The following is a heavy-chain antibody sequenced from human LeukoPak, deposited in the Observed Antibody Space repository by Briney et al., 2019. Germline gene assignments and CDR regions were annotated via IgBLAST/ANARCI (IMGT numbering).Heavy chain of an antibody. V-gene: IGHV3-7*01. J-gene: IGHJ4*02. CDR1: GFTFTNYW. D-gene: IGHD3-22*01. CDR3: ASDRTYDISGYRFDL. CDR2: IRQDGGEK. Sequence: PGGSLRLSCAGSGFTFTNYWMTWVPHVPGKGLEWGANIRQDGGEKYYEDSVKGRFTISRDNAKKSLYLQMDSLRAEDTAVYYCASDRTYDISGYRFDLWGQGTLVTVSS.